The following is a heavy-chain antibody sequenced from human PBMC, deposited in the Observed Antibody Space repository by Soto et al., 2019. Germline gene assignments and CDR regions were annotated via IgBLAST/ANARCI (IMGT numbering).Heavy chain of an antibody. D-gene: IGHD6-13*01. CDR1: GYTFTSYG. CDR3: GREHLYSRRWTIYYFHHGIDV. Sequence: QVQLVQSGAEVKKPGASVKVSCKASGYTFTSYGISWVRQAPGQGLEWMGWISAYNGNTNYAQKLQGRVTMTTDTPTSTAYLELRSRRCDGTDVYYCGREHLYSRRWTIYYFHHGIDVWGQGTTVTVSS. CDR2: ISAYNGNT. J-gene: IGHJ6*02. V-gene: IGHV1-18*01.